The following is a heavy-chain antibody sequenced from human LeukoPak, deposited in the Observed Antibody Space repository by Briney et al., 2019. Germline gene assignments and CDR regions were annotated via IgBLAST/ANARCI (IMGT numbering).Heavy chain of an antibody. J-gene: IGHJ6*03. CDR2: IYTSGST. Sequence: PSETLSLTCTVSGGSISSYYWSWIRQPAGKGPEWIGRIYTSGSTNYNPSLKSRVTMSVDTSKNQFSLKLSSVTAADTAVYYCARAGAHYYYYYYMDVWGKGTTVTVSS. V-gene: IGHV4-4*07. CDR3: ARAGAHYYYYYYMDV. CDR1: GGSISSYY. D-gene: IGHD1-26*01.